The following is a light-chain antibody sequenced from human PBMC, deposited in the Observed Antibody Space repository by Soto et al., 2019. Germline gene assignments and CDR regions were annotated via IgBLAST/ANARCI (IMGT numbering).Light chain of an antibody. CDR3: QHYFNWPYT. CDR2: GAS. J-gene: IGKJ5*01. CDR1: QSVSSK. Sequence: EIVMTQSPATLSVSPGEGATLSCRASQSVSSKLAWYQQKPGQAPRLLIYGASTRATGIPARFSGSGSGTGFTLTISNLQSEDFALYYCQHYFNWPYTFGQGTRLEIK. V-gene: IGKV3-15*01.